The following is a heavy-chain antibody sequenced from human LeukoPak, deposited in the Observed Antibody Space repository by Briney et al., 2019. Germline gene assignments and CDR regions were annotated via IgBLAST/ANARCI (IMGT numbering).Heavy chain of an antibody. D-gene: IGHD6-19*01. J-gene: IGHJ5*02. Sequence: NPSETLYLTCTVSGGSISSYYWSWIRQPPGKGLEWIGYIYYSGSTNYNPSLKSRVTISVDTSKNQFSLKVSSVTAADTAVYYCARRDSSGSYNWFDPWGQGTLVTVSS. CDR2: IYYSGST. CDR1: GGSISSYY. V-gene: IGHV4-59*08. CDR3: ARRDSSGSYNWFDP.